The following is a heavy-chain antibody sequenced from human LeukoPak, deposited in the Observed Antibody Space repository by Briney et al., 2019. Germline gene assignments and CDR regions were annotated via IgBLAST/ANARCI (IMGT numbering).Heavy chain of an antibody. Sequence: GGSLRLSCAASGFTFSSYAMSWVRQAPGKGLEWVSAFSGSGGDTYYGDSVKGRFTISRDNSKNTMYLQMNNLREEDTAVYYCTRDPILGAPDYFDYWGQGTLVTVSS. D-gene: IGHD1-26*01. CDR3: TRDPILGAPDYFDY. V-gene: IGHV3-23*01. CDR1: GFTFSSYA. CDR2: FSGSGGDT. J-gene: IGHJ4*02.